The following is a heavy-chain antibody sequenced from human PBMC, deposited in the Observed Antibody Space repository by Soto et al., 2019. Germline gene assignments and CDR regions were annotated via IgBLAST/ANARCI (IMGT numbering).Heavy chain of an antibody. D-gene: IGHD5-18*01. J-gene: IGHJ4*02. CDR3: ATTLWLRRGFDY. CDR2: FDPEDGET. CDR1: GYTLTELS. V-gene: IGHV1-24*01. Sequence: ASVKVSCKVSGYTLTELSMHWVRQAPGKGLEWMGGFDPEDGETIYAQKFQGRVTMTEDTSTDTAYMELSSLRSEDTAVYYCATTLWLRRGFDYWGQGTLVTVSS.